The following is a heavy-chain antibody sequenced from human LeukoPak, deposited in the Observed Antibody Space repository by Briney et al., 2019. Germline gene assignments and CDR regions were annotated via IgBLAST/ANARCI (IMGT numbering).Heavy chain of an antibody. V-gene: IGHV3-64D*09. J-gene: IGHJ4*02. CDR3: AALDATDVDY. D-gene: IGHD2-15*01. Sequence: GGSLRLSCSVSGFTFSSYGMHWVRQAPGKGLKFVSSITSDGGGTYYADSVKGRFSISRDNAKNTLYLQMASLRAEDTALYYCAALDATDVDYWGQGTLVTVSS. CDR1: GFTFSSYG. CDR2: ITSDGGGT.